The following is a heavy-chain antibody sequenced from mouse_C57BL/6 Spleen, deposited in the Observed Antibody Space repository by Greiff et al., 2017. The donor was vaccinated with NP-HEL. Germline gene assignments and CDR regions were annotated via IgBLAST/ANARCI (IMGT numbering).Heavy chain of an antibody. D-gene: IGHD3-2*02. J-gene: IGHJ2*01. Sequence: VQLQESGPGLVAPSQSLSITCPVSGFSLPSSALSWFRQPPGTGLELLGVIWPCGGPNYNSALKSRLSISKDNSKSQVFLKMNSLQTDDTARYYCARGDPGYPYFDYWGQGTTLTVSS. CDR1: GFSLPSSA. V-gene: IGHV2-9-1*01. CDR3: ARGDPGYPYFDY. CDR2: IWPCGGP.